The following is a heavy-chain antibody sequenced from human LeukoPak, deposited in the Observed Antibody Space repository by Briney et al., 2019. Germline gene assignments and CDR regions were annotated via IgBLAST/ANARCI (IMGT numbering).Heavy chain of an antibody. D-gene: IGHD6-19*01. CDR2: INTDGTVT. CDR1: GFTFSKYW. J-gene: IGHJ4*02. CDR3: ATKQWLAPPPDS. V-gene: IGHV3-74*01. Sequence: PGGSLRLSCAASGFTFSKYWKLGVRQAPGEGLESVSRINTDGTVTTYADSVKGRFTVSRDNADNTMFLQMNSVRDEDTAVYYCATKQWLAPPPDSWGQGTPVTVSS.